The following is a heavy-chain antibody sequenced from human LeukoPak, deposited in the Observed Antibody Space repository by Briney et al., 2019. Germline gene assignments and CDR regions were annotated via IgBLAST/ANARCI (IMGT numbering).Heavy chain of an antibody. J-gene: IGHJ6*03. D-gene: IGHD1-26*01. CDR1: GFTFSSYS. CDR3: ARSSSGSGGYYMDV. Sequence: GGSLRLSCAASGFTFSSYSMNWVRQAPGKGLEWVSSISTSSSYIYYADSVKGRFTISRDNAKNSLYLQMNSLRAEDTAVYYCARSSSGSGGYYMDVWGKGTTVTVSS. V-gene: IGHV3-21*01. CDR2: ISTSSSYI.